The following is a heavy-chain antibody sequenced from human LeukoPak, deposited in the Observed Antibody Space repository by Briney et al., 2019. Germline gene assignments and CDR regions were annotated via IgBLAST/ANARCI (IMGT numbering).Heavy chain of an antibody. Sequence: GGSLRLSCAASGFTFSSYAMHWVRQAPGKGLEWVAVISYDGSNKYYADSVKGRFTISRDNSKNTLYLQMNSLRAEDTAVYYCARASKAGYTAMAPLNYGGQGTLVTVSS. J-gene: IGHJ4*02. CDR3: ARASKAGYTAMAPLNY. D-gene: IGHD5-18*01. V-gene: IGHV3-30-3*01. CDR1: GFTFSSYA. CDR2: ISYDGSNK.